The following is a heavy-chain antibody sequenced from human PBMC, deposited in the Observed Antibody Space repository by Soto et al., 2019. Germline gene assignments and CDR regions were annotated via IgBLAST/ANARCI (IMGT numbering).Heavy chain of an antibody. V-gene: IGHV3-66*01. CDR2: IQSGGST. D-gene: IGHD2-15*01. CDR1: GFTVSSMY. Sequence: EVQLVESGGGLVQPGGSLRLSCAASGFTVSSMYMHWVRQAPGKGLEWVSLIQSGGSTYYAGSVKGRCTISRDNSENTLFLHMNTLRVQDTAVYYCTTDDVHCSGGRCYGVPMYVWGKGTTVTVSA. CDR3: TTDDVHCSGGRCYGVPMYV. J-gene: IGHJ6*04.